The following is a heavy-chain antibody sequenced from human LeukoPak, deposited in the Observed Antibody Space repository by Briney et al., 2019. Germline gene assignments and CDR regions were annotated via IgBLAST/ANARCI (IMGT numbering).Heavy chain of an antibody. J-gene: IGHJ6*04. Sequence: NPSETLSLTCTVSGDSFTSVTDYWAWIRQPPGKGLEWIATGDYSGGTYYNPSLESRVTISLDTSKNQFSLKLSSVTAADTGVYYCARQDVWGNGTTVTVSS. CDR2: GDYSGGT. V-gene: IGHV4-39*07. CDR3: ARQDV. CDR1: GDSFTSVTDY.